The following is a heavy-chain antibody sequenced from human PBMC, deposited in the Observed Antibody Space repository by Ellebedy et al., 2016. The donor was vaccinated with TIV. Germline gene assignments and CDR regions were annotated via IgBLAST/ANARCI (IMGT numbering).Heavy chain of an antibody. Sequence: SETLSLTCAVSGYSVSSGSYWGWIRQPPGKGPEWIGSIYHSGSTYYNPSLKRRVTISMDTSRNQFSLRLTSVTAADTAVYYCATFRNLDGFDIWGQGKMVTVSS. CDR2: IYHSGST. V-gene: IGHV4-38-2*01. D-gene: IGHD2/OR15-2a*01. J-gene: IGHJ3*02. CDR3: ATFRNLDGFDI. CDR1: GYSVSSGSY.